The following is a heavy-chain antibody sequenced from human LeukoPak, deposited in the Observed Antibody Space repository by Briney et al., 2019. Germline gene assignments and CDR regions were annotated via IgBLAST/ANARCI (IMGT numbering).Heavy chain of an antibody. V-gene: IGHV4-31*03. J-gene: IGHJ4*02. CDR1: GGSISSGGYY. CDR2: IYYSGST. D-gene: IGHD5/OR15-5a*01. Sequence: SETLSLTCTVSGGSISSGGYYWSWIRQHPGKGLEWIGYIYYSGSTYYNPSLKSRVTISVDTSKNQFSLKLSSVTAADTAVYYCARVVLRSGFDYWGQGTLVTVSS. CDR3: ARVVLRSGFDY.